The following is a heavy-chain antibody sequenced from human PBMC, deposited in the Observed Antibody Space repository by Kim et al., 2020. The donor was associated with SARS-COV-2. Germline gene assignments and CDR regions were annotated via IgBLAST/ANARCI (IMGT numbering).Heavy chain of an antibody. D-gene: IGHD3-3*01. CDR1: GGSISSGDYY. CDR2: IYYSGST. CDR3: ARVRFSITIFGVVTRLFDY. J-gene: IGHJ4*02. Sequence: SETLSLTCTVSGGSISSGDYYWSWIRQPPGKGLEWIGYIYYSGSTYYNPSLKSRVTISVDTSKNQFSLKLSSATAADTAVYYCARVRFSITIFGVVTRLFDYWGQGTLVTVSS. V-gene: IGHV4-30-4*01.